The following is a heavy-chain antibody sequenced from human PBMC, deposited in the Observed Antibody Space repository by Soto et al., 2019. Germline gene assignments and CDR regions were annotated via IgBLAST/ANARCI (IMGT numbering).Heavy chain of an antibody. J-gene: IGHJ6*03. D-gene: IGHD4-4*01. CDR3: ARVADYSAYYYYYYMDV. Sequence: QVQLQESGPGLVKPSETLSLTCTVSGGSISSYYWSWIRQPPGKGLEWIGYIYYSGSTNYNPSLKSRVTISVDTSKNQSSLKLSSVTAADTAVYYCARVADYSAYYYYYYMDVWGKGTTVTVSS. CDR1: GGSISSYY. V-gene: IGHV4-59*01. CDR2: IYYSGST.